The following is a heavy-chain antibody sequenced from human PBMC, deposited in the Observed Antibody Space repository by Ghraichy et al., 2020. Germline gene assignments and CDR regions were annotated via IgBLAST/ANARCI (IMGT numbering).Heavy chain of an antibody. D-gene: IGHD3-10*01. CDR3: ARGLALSPHYFYY. CDR2: IGTGGDT. CDR1: GFTFGSYD. Sequence: LTCVASGFTFGSYDMHWVRQVAGKGLEWVSGIGTGGDTFYVDSVKGRFSISRENAKNSVYLPMNSLRVGDPAVYYFARGLALSPHYFYYWGQGTLVTVSS. J-gene: IGHJ4*02. V-gene: IGHV3-13*01.